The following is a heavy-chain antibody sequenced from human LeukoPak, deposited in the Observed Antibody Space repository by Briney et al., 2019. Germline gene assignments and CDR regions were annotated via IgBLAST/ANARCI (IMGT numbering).Heavy chain of an antibody. CDR2: IYYSEST. J-gene: IGHJ4*02. V-gene: IGHV4-39*01. Sequence: KPSETLSLTCTVSGGSISSSSYYWGWIRQPPGKGLEWIGSIYYSESTYYNPSLKSRVTISVDTSKNQFSLKLSSVTAADTAVYYCARGLRGITMVRGKRPNHQPFDYWGQGTLVTVSS. CDR3: ARGLRGITMVRGKRPNHQPFDY. D-gene: IGHD3-10*01. CDR1: GGSISSSSYY.